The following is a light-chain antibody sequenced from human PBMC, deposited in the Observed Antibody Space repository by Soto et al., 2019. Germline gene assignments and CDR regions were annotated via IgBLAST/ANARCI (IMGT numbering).Light chain of an antibody. CDR2: HTS. V-gene: IGKV3-20*01. CDR3: QQYDSSPRT. Sequence: VLTQSPGTLSVSTGERVTLSCRASQSVGGSLAWYQQKPGQAPRLLVYHTSNMASGVPDRFSASRSGTHFTLTISRLEPEDFAAYYCQQYDSSPRTFGQGTKVDI. CDR1: QSVGGS. J-gene: IGKJ1*01.